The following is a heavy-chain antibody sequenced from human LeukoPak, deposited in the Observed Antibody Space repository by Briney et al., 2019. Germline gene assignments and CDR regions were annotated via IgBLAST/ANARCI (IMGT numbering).Heavy chain of an antibody. V-gene: IGHV4-39*01. J-gene: IGHJ4*02. CDR2: ISDTGTT. Sequence: PESLSLTRTVSGGSINSRNNYWGWIRQPPGKGLEWIAIISDTGTTYYSPSLKSRLTISVDTSKNQFSLTLSSVTAADTAVYYCARRNYPYYFDYWGQGTLVTVSS. D-gene: IGHD1-7*01. CDR1: GGSINSRNNY. CDR3: ARRNYPYYFDY.